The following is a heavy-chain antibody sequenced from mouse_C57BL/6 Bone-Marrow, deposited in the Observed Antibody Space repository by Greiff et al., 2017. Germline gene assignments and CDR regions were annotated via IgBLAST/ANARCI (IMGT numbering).Heavy chain of an antibody. Sequence: QVQLQQSGAELARPGASVTLSCKASGYTFTSYGISWVKQRTGQGLEWIGEIYPRSGNNYYNEKFKGKATLTADKSSSTAYMEVRSLTSEDSAVYFCARHYSNYEWYFDVWGTGTTVTVSS. D-gene: IGHD2-5*01. CDR3: ARHYSNYEWYFDV. CDR2: IYPRSGNN. CDR1: GYTFTSYG. J-gene: IGHJ1*03. V-gene: IGHV1-81*01.